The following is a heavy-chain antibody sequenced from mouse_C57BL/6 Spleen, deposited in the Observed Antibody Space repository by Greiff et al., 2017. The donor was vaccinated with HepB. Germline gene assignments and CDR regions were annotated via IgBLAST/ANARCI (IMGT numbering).Heavy chain of an antibody. J-gene: IGHJ3*01. CDR3: ASLAY. CDR2: IWSGGST. CDR1: GFSLTSYG. V-gene: IGHV2-2*01. Sequence: VKLMESGPGLVQPSQSLSITCTVSGFSLTSYGVHWVRQSPGKGLEWLGVIWSGGSTDYNAAVISRLSISKDNSKSQVFFKMNSLQADDTAIYYCASLAYWGQGTLVTVSA.